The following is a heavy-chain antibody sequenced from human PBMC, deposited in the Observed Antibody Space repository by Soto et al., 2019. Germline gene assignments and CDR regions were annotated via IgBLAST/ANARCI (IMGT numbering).Heavy chain of an antibody. D-gene: IGHD2-15*01. Sequence: QVQLVQSGAEVKKPGSSVKVSCKASGGTFSSYAISWVRQAPGQGLEWMGGIIPIFGTANYAQKFQGRVTITADESRSTAYMERSSLRSADTAVYYCARCSGGSCSPYYYYGKDVWGQGTTVTVSS. V-gene: IGHV1-69*12. CDR2: IIPIFGTA. CDR1: GGTFSSYA. CDR3: ARCSGGSCSPYYYYGKDV. J-gene: IGHJ6*01.